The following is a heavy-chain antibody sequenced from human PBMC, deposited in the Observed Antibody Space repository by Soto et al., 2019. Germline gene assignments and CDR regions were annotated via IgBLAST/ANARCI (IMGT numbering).Heavy chain of an antibody. Sequence: SETLSLTCTVSGGSIRSGGYYWSWVRQNPRRGLEWIGNIYYSGNTYYNPSLKSRLTISVDTSKNQFSLNLSSVTAADTAVYYCARDRLMATAGTARHYFGLDAWGQGTTVTVSS. CDR3: ARDRLMATAGTARHYFGLDA. J-gene: IGHJ6*02. CDR2: IYYSGNT. D-gene: IGHD5-18*01. V-gene: IGHV4-31*03. CDR1: GGSIRSGGYY.